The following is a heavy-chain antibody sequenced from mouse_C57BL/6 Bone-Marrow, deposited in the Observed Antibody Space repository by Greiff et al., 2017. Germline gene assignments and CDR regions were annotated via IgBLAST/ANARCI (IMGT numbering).Heavy chain of an antibody. CDR1: GYTFTSYG. V-gene: IGHV1-81*01. CDR3: ARLGPRAWFAY. Sequence: QVQLQQSGAELARPGASVKLSCKASGYTFTSYGISWVKQRTGQGLEWIGEIYPRSGTTSYNEKFKGKATLTADKSSSTAYMELRSLTSEDSAVYFCARLGPRAWFAYWGQGTLVTVSA. J-gene: IGHJ3*01. CDR2: IYPRSGTT.